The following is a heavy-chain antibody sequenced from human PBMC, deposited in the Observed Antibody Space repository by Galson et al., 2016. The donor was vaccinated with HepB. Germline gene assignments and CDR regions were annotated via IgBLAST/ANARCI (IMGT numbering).Heavy chain of an antibody. Sequence: SETLSLTCTVPGGSISNFYFNWIRQPPGKGLEWIGFIFYTGRTNYNPSLKSRVTISADRSKNQFSLKVNSVTAADTAVYYCARGGGGSTDGTFDFWGQGTLVTVSS. J-gene: IGHJ4*02. CDR2: IFYTGRT. CDR3: ARGGGGSTDGTFDF. CDR1: GGSISNFY. V-gene: IGHV4-59*01. D-gene: IGHD3-16*01.